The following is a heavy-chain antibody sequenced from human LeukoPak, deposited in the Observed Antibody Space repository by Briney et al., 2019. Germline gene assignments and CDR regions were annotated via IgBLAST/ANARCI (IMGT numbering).Heavy chain of an antibody. J-gene: IGHJ4*02. D-gene: IGHD5-18*01. Sequence: GGSLRLSCEASTFTFTPGWMSWVRQAPGRGLEWVAMMKRDGGEKHYVDSVRGRFTISRDNAKNSLYLQMDSLRDEDTAVYYCASLDTAHPSGVHWGQGTLVTVSS. V-gene: IGHV3-7*01. CDR1: TFTFTPGW. CDR3: ASLDTAHPSGVH. CDR2: MKRDGGEK.